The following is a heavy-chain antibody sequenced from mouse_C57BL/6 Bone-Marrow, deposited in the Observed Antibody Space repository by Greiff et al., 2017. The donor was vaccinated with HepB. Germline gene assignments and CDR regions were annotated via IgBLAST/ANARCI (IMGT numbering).Heavy chain of an antibody. Sequence: EVQLVESGGGLVQPGGSLKLSCAASGFTFSDYYMYWVRQTPEKRLEWVAYISNGGGSTYYPDTVKGRFTISRDNAKNTLYLQMSRLKSEDTAMYYCARHGDSAWFAYWGQGTLVTVSA. CDR1: GFTFSDYY. V-gene: IGHV5-12*01. CDR3: ARHGDSAWFAY. CDR2: ISNGGGST. J-gene: IGHJ3*01. D-gene: IGHD3-2*01.